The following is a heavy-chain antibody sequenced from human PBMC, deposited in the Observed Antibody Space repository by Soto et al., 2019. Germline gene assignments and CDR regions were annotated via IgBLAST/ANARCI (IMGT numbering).Heavy chain of an antibody. D-gene: IGHD2-21*01. CDR3: ARNVAGPTTQAPGPWVFAMFDX. CDR2: IYYSVST. J-gene: IGHJ4*02. CDR1: GGSISSVIYY. V-gene: IGHV4-39*01. Sequence: LSLTCTVSGGSISSVIYYWCWIRQPPGKGLELIGTIYYSVSTYYNPSLNSRVTISVDTSKNQFSLKLSSVTAADTAVYYCARNVAGPTTQAPGPWVFAMFDXWGQGTLVTVSX.